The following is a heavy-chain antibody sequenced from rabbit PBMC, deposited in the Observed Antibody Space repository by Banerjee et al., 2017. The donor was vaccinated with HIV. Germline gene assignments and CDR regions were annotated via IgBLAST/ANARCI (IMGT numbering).Heavy chain of an antibody. CDR2: IYVGEGRT. CDR3: VRALFWGSGYNL. CDR1: GFDFSNYG. V-gene: IGHV1S47*01. Sequence: QEQLVESGGGLVQPGGSLTLSCKASGFDFSNYGVTWVRQAPGKGLEWIGIIYVGEGRTYYASWVNGRFTISSHYAQNTVFLQLNSLTAADTATYFCVRALFWGSGYNLWGQGTLVTVS. D-gene: IGHD4-1*01. J-gene: IGHJ4*01.